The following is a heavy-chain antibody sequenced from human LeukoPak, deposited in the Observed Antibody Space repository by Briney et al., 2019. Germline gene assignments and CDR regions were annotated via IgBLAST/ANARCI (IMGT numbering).Heavy chain of an antibody. J-gene: IGHJ4*02. CDR2: IYNGVPT. D-gene: IGHD6-19*01. V-gene: IGHV4-4*09. CDR1: GVSISRFY. Sequence: PSETLSLICTTSGVSISRFYWSWVRQPPGKGLEWIGNIYNGVPTFFNPSLKSRVTISVDTSRRQFSLELASVTAADTAVYYCVQTTGWLGFDYWGQGILVTVSS. CDR3: VQTTGWLGFDY.